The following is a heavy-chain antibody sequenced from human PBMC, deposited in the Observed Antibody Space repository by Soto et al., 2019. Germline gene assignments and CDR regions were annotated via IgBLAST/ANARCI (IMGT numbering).Heavy chain of an antibody. CDR1: GVSISSYY. CDR3: VRVINFRGIDV. V-gene: IGHV4-4*07. Sequence: QVQLQESGPGLVNPSATLSLTCSVSGVSISSYYWAWLRQPAGQGLEWVGPVSTSGTRNYNPSLKSRVTVSIDTFKNEFSLNLRSVTAADTAVYFCVRVINFRGIDVWGQGTTVTVS. CDR2: VSTSGTR. J-gene: IGHJ6*02.